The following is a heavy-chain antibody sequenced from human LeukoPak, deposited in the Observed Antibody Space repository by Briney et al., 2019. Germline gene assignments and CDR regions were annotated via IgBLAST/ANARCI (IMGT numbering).Heavy chain of an antibody. V-gene: IGHV4-39*01. J-gene: IGHJ4*02. CDR3: ARHERSIAVAGSFDF. Sequence: PSETLSLTCTVSGGSISTTSYYWAWIRQPPGKWLEWIVSIYFSGTTHYSPSLKSRATISVDTSKNKFSLELASLTVADTAVYYCARHERSIAVAGSFDFWGQGTLVTVSS. CDR1: GGSISTTSYY. D-gene: IGHD6-19*01. CDR2: IYFSGTT.